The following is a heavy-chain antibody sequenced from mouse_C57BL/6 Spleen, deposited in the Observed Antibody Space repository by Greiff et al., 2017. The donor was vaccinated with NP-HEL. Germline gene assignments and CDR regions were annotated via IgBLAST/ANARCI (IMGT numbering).Heavy chain of an antibody. J-gene: IGHJ4*01. Sequence: VQLQQSGPELVKPGASVKISCKASGYAFSSSWMNWVKQRPGKGLEWIGRIYPGDGDTNYNGKFKGKATLTADKSSSTAYMQLSSLTSEDSAVYFCARHDGWTTYAMDYWGQGTSVTVSS. CDR3: ARHDGWTTYAMDY. CDR2: IYPGDGDT. D-gene: IGHD2-3*01. CDR1: GYAFSSSW. V-gene: IGHV1-82*01.